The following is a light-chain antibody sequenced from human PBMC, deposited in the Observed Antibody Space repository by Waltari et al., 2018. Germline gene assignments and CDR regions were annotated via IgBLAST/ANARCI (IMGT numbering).Light chain of an antibody. V-gene: IGKV1-27*01. J-gene: IGKJ1*01. CDR3: QKYNSAPRT. CDR1: QGISNY. CDR2: AAS. Sequence: DIQMTQSSSSLSASVGDRVTITSRASQGISNYLAWYQQKPGKVPKLLIYAASTLQSGVPSRFSGSGSGTDFTLTISSLQPEDVATYYCQKYNSAPRTFGQGTKVEIK.